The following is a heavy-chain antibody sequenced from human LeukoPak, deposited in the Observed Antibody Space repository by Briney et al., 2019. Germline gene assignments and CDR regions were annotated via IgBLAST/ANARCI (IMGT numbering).Heavy chain of an antibody. J-gene: IGHJ6*04. CDR2: IYSGGST. Sequence: PGGSLRLSCAASGFTVSSNYMSWVRQAPGKGLEWVSVIYSGGSTYYADSVKGRFTISRDNSKNTLYLQMNSLRAEDTAGYYCARSSVLPAPIRTYTTSMAFGGKGTTVTFSP. CDR3: ARSSVLPAPIRTYTTSMAF. V-gene: IGHV3-53*01. D-gene: IGHD2-2*01. CDR1: GFTVSSNY.